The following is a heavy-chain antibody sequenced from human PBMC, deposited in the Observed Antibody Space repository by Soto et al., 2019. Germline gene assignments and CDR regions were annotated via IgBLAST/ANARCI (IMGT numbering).Heavy chain of an antibody. Sequence: QVQLVESGGGVVQPGRSLRLSCAASGFTFSSYGMHWVRQAPGKGLEWVAVISYDGSNKYYADSVKGRFTISRDNSKNTLYLQMNRLRAEDTAVYYCAKDSFGVGATEWGMYYFDYWGQGTLVTVSS. D-gene: IGHD1-26*01. CDR1: GFTFSSYG. V-gene: IGHV3-30*18. J-gene: IGHJ4*02. CDR2: ISYDGSNK. CDR3: AKDSFGVGATEWGMYYFDY.